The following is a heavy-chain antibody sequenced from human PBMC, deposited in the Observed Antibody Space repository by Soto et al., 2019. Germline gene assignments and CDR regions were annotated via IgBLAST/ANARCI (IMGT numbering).Heavy chain of an antibody. D-gene: IGHD1-26*01. V-gene: IGHV5-51*01. CDR1: GYSFTSYW. Sequence: GESLKISFKGSGYSFTSYWIGWVRQMPGKGLEWTGIIYPGDSDTRYSPSLQGQVNIFADKSLTTDCMQWSSLKAADTAMYHCARRSYDAFDMWGQGTMVTVSS. J-gene: IGHJ3*02. CDR2: IYPGDSDT. CDR3: ARRSYDAFDM.